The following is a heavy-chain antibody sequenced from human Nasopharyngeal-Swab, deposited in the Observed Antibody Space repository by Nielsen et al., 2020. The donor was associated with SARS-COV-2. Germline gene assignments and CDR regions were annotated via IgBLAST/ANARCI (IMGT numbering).Heavy chain of an antibody. CDR2: IYPGDSDT. CDR3: ARFSSGTIPSVDY. V-gene: IGHV5-51*01. CDR1: GYSFTSYW. D-gene: IGHD1-7*01. Sequence: KVSCKGSGYSFTSYWIGWVRQMPGKGLEWMGIIYPGDSDTRYSPSFQGQVTISADKSISTAYLQWSSLKASDPAMYYCARFSSGTIPSVDYWGQGTLVTVSS. J-gene: IGHJ4*02.